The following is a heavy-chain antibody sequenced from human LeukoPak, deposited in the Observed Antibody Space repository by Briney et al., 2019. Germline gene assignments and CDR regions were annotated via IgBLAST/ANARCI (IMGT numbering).Heavy chain of an antibody. Sequence: GGSLRLSCAASGFTFSSYDMNWVRQAPGKGLEWVSYISTSGTTIYYADSVKGRFTISRGNAKHSLYLQLNSLRAEDTAVYYCAREDSGDDAFDIWGQGTVVTVSS. V-gene: IGHV3-48*03. CDR1: GFTFSSYD. CDR3: AREDSGDDAFDI. D-gene: IGHD4-17*01. J-gene: IGHJ3*02. CDR2: ISTSGTTI.